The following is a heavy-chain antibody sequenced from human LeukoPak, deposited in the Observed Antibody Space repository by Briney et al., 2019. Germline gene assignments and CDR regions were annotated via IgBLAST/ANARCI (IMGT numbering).Heavy chain of an antibody. J-gene: IGHJ4*02. Sequence: PSETLSLTCAVSGDSVSSSNYYWSWIRQPPGKGLEWIGYIYYGGNTNYNPSLQSRVTISVDRSKSQFSLKLSSVTAADTAVYYCARDTGGYYFDYWGQGTLVTVSS. CDR2: IYYGGNT. CDR1: GDSVSSSNYY. CDR3: ARDTGGYYFDY. D-gene: IGHD1-14*01. V-gene: IGHV4-61*01.